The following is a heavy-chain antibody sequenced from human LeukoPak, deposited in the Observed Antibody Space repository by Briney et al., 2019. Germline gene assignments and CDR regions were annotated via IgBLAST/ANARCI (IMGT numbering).Heavy chain of an antibody. CDR3: ARHWGPDGYNDYFDY. D-gene: IGHD5-24*01. CDR1: GGSISSSSYY. J-gene: IGHJ4*02. Sequence: PSETLSLTCTVSGGSISSSSYYWGWIRQPPGKRLEWIGSIYYSGSTYYNPSLKSRVTISVDTSKNQFSLKLSSVTAADTAVYYCARHWGPDGYNDYFDYWGQGTLVTVSS. V-gene: IGHV4-39*01. CDR2: IYYSGST.